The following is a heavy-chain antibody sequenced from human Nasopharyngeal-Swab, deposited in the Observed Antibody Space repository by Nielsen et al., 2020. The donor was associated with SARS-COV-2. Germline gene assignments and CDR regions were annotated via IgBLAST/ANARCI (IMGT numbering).Heavy chain of an antibody. J-gene: IGHJ4*02. V-gene: IGHV1-69*06. CDR2: IIPIFGTA. CDR1: GVTFSSYA. Sequence: SVKVSCKASGVTFSSYAISWVRQAHGQGLEWMGGIIPIFGTANYAQKFQGRVTITADKSTSTAYMELSSLRSEDTAVYYCARDLDYYGSGSYYPYGYWGQGTLVTVSS. CDR3: ARDLDYYGSGSYYPYGY. D-gene: IGHD3-10*01.